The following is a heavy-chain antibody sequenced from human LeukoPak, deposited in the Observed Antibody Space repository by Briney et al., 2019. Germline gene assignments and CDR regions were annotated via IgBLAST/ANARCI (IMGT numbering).Heavy chain of an antibody. CDR2: IVTSNAGT. Sequence: STIVTSNAGTYYADSVKGRFTISRDNPRNTLYLHMTSLRAEDTAIYYCAKHLHLWASFDSWGQGTLVTVSS. CDR3: AKHLHLWASFDS. D-gene: IGHD5-18*01. J-gene: IGHJ4*02. V-gene: IGHV3-23*01.